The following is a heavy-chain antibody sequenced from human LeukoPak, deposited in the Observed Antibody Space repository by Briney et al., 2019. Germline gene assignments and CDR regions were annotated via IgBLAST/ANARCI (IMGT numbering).Heavy chain of an antibody. J-gene: IGHJ6*02. CDR2: IYYSGST. D-gene: IGHD2-21*02. CDR3: ARLVVVTAMDYYYYYGMDV. CDR1: GGSISSYY. Sequence: SETLSLTCTVSGGSISSYYWSWIRQPPGKGLEWIGCIYYSGSTNYNPSLKSRVTISVDTSKNQFSLKLSSVTAADTAVYYCARLVVVTAMDYYYYYGMDVWGQGTTVTVSS. V-gene: IGHV4-59*08.